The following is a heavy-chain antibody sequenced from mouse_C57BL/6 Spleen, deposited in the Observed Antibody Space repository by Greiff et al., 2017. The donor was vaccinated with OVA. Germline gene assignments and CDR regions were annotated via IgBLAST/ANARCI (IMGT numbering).Heavy chain of an antibody. J-gene: IGHJ2*01. CDR2: IDPSDSET. CDR1: GYTFTSYW. D-gene: IGHD1-1*01. V-gene: IGHV1-52*01. Sequence: QVQLQQPGAELVRPGSSVKLSCKASGYTFTSYWMHWVKQRPIQGLEWIGNIDPSDSETHYNQKFKDKATLTVDKSSSTAYMQLSSLTSEDSAVYYCARSSEFITPVVAHFDYWGKGTTLTVSS. CDR3: ARSSEFITPVVAHFDY.